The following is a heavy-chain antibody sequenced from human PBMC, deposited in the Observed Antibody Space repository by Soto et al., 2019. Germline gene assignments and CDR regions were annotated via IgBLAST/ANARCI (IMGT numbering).Heavy chain of an antibody. CDR2: ISAYNGNT. J-gene: IGHJ4*02. D-gene: IGHD1-1*01. CDR1: GYTLTSYG. V-gene: IGHV1-18*01. CDR3: ARGNLNYSFDY. Sequence: ASVKVSCKASGYTLTSYGIGWLRQAPGQGLEWMGWISAYNGNTNYAQKLQGRVTMTTDTSTSTAYVELRSLRSYDTVVYYCARGNLNYSFDYWGQVSLVTVSS.